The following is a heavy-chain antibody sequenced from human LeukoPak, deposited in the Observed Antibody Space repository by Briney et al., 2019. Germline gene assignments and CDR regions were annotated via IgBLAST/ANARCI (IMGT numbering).Heavy chain of an antibody. V-gene: IGHV4-39*01. Sequence: SETLSLTCTVSGGSISSSSYYWGWIRQPPGKGLEWIGSISYSGSTYYNPSLKSRVTISVDTSKNQFSLKLSSVTAADTAVYYCARLEQQLMSRPPHYYYYYMDVWGKGTTVTVSS. CDR1: GGSISSSSYY. D-gene: IGHD6-13*01. CDR3: ARLEQQLMSRPPHYYYYYMDV. J-gene: IGHJ6*03. CDR2: ISYSGST.